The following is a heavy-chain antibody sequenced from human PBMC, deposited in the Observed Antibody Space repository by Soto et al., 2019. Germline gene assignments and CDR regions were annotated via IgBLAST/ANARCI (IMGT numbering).Heavy chain of an antibody. CDR2: MNPSSGET. D-gene: IGHD2-15*01. V-gene: IGHV1-8*01. J-gene: IGHJ4*01. CDR3: ASLAEYCNGIKCYSNFDF. Sequence: GSVKVSCRFSGYNVTNFDINLLRPAPGRGLVWMGWMNPSSGETGSAQNFQGRVTMTRDISTRTFFMQLTSLRSEDTAIYYCASLAEYCNGIKCYSNFDFWGRGTQVIVSS. CDR1: GYNVTNFD.